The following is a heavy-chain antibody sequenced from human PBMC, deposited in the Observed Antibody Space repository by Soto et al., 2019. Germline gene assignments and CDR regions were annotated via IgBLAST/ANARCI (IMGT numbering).Heavy chain of an antibody. Sequence: SETLSLTCTVSGGSISSYYWSWIRQPPGKGLEWIGYIYYSGSTNYNPSLKSRVTISVDTSKNQFSLKLSSVTAADTAVYYCAREVTGTTYFDYWGQGTLVTVSS. CDR1: GGSISSYY. V-gene: IGHV4-59*01. CDR3: AREVTGTTYFDY. D-gene: IGHD1-7*01. J-gene: IGHJ4*02. CDR2: IYYSGST.